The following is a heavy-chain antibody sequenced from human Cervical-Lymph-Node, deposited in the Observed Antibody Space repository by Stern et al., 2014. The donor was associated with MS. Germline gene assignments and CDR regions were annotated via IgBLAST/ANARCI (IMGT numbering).Heavy chain of an antibody. D-gene: IGHD6-13*01. CDR3: ARHQAGIAAN. V-gene: IGHV1-69*19. J-gene: IGHJ4*02. Sequence: QVQLMQSGAEVKRPESSVKVSCKASGGSLSTLDISWVRQAPGQGLEWVGEIMPLFGTANYAQKFKGRLTITVDESTSTVYMELSSLKSEDTAIYFCARHQAGIAANWGQGTLVTVTS. CDR1: GGSLSTLD. CDR2: IMPLFGTA.